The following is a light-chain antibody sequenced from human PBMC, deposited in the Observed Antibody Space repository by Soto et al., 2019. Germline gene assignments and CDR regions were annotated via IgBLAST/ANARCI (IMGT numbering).Light chain of an antibody. CDR2: NVS. CDR1: SSDVGGYNY. J-gene: IGLJ7*01. V-gene: IGLV2-14*01. Sequence: QSALTQPASVSGSPGQSITISCTGTSSDVGGYNYVSWYQQHPGKAPKLMSYNVSNRPSGVSNRFSGSKSGNTAALTISGLQAEVEDDSYCSSYTNSNTAVFGGGTPLTVL. CDR3: SSYTNSNTAV.